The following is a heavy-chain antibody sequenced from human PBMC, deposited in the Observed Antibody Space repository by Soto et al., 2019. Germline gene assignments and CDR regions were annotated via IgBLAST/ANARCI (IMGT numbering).Heavy chain of an antibody. J-gene: IGHJ4*02. Sequence: QITLKESGPTLVKPTQTLTLTCTFSGFSLSTSGVGVGWIRQPPGKALEWLALIYYNDDKRYSPSLKSRLTITKDTSKNQVVLTMTNMDPVDTATYYCAHRLWDYDSNFKYYFDYWGQGTLVTVSS. CDR1: GFSLSTSGVG. V-gene: IGHV2-5*01. D-gene: IGHD3-22*01. CDR2: IYYNDDK. CDR3: AHRLWDYDSNFKYYFDY.